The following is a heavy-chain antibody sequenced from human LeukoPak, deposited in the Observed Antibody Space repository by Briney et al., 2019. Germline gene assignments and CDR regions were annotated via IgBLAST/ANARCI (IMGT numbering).Heavy chain of an antibody. CDR3: ARDGRSYGYGALDY. CDR2: IYYSGST. CDR1: GGSISSGGYY. V-gene: IGHV4-31*03. D-gene: IGHD5-18*01. Sequence: SETLSLTCTVPGGSISSGGYYGSWIRQYPGKGLEWIGYIYYSGSTSYNPSLKSRVTISVDTSKNQFSLKLSSVTAADTAVYYCARDGRSYGYGALDYWGQGILVTVSS. J-gene: IGHJ4*02.